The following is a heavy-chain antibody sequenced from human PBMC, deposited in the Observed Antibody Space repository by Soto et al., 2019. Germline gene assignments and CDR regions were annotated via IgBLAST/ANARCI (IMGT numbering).Heavy chain of an antibody. Sequence: ALSVNSVDPGGCLSSGGYYWSWIRQHPGKGLEWIGYIYYSGSTYYNPSLKSRVTISVDTSKNQFSLKLSSVTAADTAVYYCARERGATTYNYYGMDVWGQGTTVTVSS. J-gene: IGHJ6*02. V-gene: IGHV4-31*11. CDR2: IYYSGST. D-gene: IGHD5-12*01. CDR3: ARERGATTYNYYGMDV. CDR1: GGCLSSGGYY.